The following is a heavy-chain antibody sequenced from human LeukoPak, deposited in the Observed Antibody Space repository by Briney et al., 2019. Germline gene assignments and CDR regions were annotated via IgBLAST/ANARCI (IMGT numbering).Heavy chain of an antibody. D-gene: IGHD4-23*01. CDR2: ISSSSSYI. V-gene: IGHV3-21*01. CDR1: GFTFSSYA. J-gene: IGHJ4*02. Sequence: GGSLRLSCAASGFTFSSYAMSWVRQAPGKGLEWVSSISSSSSYIYYADSVKGRFTISRDNAKNSLYLQMNSLRAEDTAVYYCARHLPIDYGGNSGCDYWGQGTLVTVSS. CDR3: ARHLPIDYGGNSGCDY.